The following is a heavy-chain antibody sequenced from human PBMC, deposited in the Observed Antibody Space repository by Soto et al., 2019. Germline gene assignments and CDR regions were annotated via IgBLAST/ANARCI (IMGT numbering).Heavy chain of an antibody. J-gene: IGHJ6*04. V-gene: IGHV1-2*04. CDR1: GYSFTDYH. CDR2: INPKSGGT. D-gene: IGHD2-8*01. Sequence: GASVNVSCKASGYSFTDYHIHWVRQAPGQGLEWLGRINPKSGGTSTAQKFQGWVTMTTDTSISTASMELTRLTSDDTAIYYCARGDSTDCSNGVCSFFYNHDMEVWGDGNTVTVSS. CDR3: ARGDSTDCSNGVCSFFYNHDMEV.